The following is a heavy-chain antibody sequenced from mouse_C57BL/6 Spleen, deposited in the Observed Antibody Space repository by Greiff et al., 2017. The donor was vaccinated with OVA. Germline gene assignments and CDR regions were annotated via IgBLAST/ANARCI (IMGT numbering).Heavy chain of an antibody. D-gene: IGHD1-1*01. Sequence: EVKLVESGGGLVTPGGSLTLSCAASGFTFSDSGMHWVRPAPEKGLEWVAYISSGSSTIYYADTVKGRFTLSRDNAKKTLFLQMTSLRSEDTAMYYCAREANYYGSRYYAMDYWGQGTSVTVSS. CDR1: GFTFSDSG. CDR3: AREANYYGSRYYAMDY. V-gene: IGHV5-17*01. J-gene: IGHJ4*01. CDR2: ISSGSSTI.